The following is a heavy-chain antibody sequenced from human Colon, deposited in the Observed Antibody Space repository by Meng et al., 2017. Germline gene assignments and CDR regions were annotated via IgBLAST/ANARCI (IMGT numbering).Heavy chain of an antibody. D-gene: IGHD4-23*01. CDR3: ARIDYGGNGIEKYFFDY. J-gene: IGHJ4*02. CDR2: IHHGGTT. V-gene: IGHV4-4*02. CDR1: GGSISSNYW. Sequence: VQLREAGPGLLKPSGTLSPTCAVSGGSISSNYWWNWVRQSPKKGLEWIGEIHHGGTTNYNPSLKSRVTISVDTSNNQFSLKLSSVTAADTAVYYCARIDYGGNGIEKYFFDYWGQGTLVTASS.